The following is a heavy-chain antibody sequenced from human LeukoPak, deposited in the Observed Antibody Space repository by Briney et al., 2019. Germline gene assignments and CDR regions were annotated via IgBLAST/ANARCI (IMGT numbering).Heavy chain of an antibody. CDR2: ISAYNGNT. J-gene: IGHJ5*02. Sequence: VASVKVSCKASGYAFTSYGISWVRQAPGQGLEWMGWISAYNGNTNYAQKLQGRVTMTTDTSTSTAYMELRSLRSDDTAVYYCAAGYSYGWFDPWGQGTLVTVSS. V-gene: IGHV1-18*01. CDR1: GYAFTSYG. D-gene: IGHD5-18*01. CDR3: AAGYSYGWFDP.